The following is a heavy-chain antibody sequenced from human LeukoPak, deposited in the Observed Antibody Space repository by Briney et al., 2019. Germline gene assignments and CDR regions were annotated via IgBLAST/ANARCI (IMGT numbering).Heavy chain of an antibody. Sequence: GASVKVSCKASGYTFTTYGISWVRQAPGQGLEWMGWISAYNGNTNYARKLQGRVTMTTDTSTSTAYMELRSLRSDDTAVYYCARENIGYSSSWYWFDPWGQGTLVTVSS. V-gene: IGHV1-18*01. D-gene: IGHD6-13*01. CDR3: ARENIGYSSSWYWFDP. CDR1: GYTFTTYG. CDR2: ISAYNGNT. J-gene: IGHJ5*02.